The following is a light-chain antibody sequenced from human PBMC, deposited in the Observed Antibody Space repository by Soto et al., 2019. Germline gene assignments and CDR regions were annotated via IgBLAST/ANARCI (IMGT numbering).Light chain of an antibody. V-gene: IGKV3-20*01. J-gene: IGKJ1*01. Sequence: EIVLTQSPGTLSLSPGERATLSCRASQSVRSNYLAWYQQKPGQAPRRLIYNSSTRATGIPDRFSGSGSGTDFTLTISRLEPEDFALYYCQQYRDLPQTFGQGTQLEIK. CDR1: QSVRSNY. CDR2: NSS. CDR3: QQYRDLPQT.